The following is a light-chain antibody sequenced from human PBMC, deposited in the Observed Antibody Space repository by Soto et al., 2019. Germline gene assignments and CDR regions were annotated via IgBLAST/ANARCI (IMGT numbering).Light chain of an antibody. CDR1: SSDVGGYNY. V-gene: IGLV2-8*01. CDR3: SSYTSTNILV. J-gene: IGLJ2*01. CDR2: EVS. Sequence: QSVLTQPPSASGSPGQSVTISCSGTSSDVGGYNYVSWYQQHPGKAPKLIYEVSKRPSGVPDRFSGSKSGNTASLTVSGLQAEDEANYYCSSYTSTNILVFGGGTKLTVL.